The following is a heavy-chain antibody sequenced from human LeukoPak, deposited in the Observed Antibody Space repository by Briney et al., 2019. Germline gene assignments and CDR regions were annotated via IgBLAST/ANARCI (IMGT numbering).Heavy chain of an antibody. V-gene: IGHV4-30-2*01. J-gene: IGHJ5*02. CDR3: ARGYSGYDYGYWFDP. D-gene: IGHD5-12*01. CDR1: GGSISSGGYS. Sequence: PSQTLSLTCTVSGGSISSGGYSWSWIRQPPGEGLEWIGYIYHSGSTYYNSSLKSRVTISVDRSKYQFSLNLSSVTAADTAVYYCARGYSGYDYGYWFDPWGQGTLVTVSS. CDR2: IYHSGST.